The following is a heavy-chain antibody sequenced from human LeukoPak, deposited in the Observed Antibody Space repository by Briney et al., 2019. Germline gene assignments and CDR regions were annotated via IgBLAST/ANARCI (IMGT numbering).Heavy chain of an antibody. Sequence: ASVKVSCKASGGTFSSYAISWVRQAPGQGLEWMGRIIPILGIANYAQKFQGRVTITADKSTSTAYMELSSLRSEDTAVYYCAKVGEPFRLANFQFDYWGQGTLVTVSS. CDR1: GGTFSSYA. D-gene: IGHD1-14*01. V-gene: IGHV1-69*04. J-gene: IGHJ4*02. CDR3: AKVGEPFRLANFQFDY. CDR2: IIPILGIA.